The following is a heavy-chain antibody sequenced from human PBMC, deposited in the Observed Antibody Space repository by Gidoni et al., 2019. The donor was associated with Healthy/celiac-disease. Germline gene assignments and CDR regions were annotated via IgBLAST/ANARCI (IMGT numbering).Heavy chain of an antibody. J-gene: IGHJ6*02. CDR3: ARGNSIDQLQGFYYYYGMDV. CDR1: GFTFRDHS. Sequence: EVQLVESGGGLVQPGGSLRLSCSASGFTFRDHSMYWVRQAPGKGLEWVGRTRNKANSYTTEYAASVKGRFTISRDDSKNSLYLQMNSLKTEDTAVYYCARGNSIDQLQGFYYYYGMDVWGQGTTVTVSS. D-gene: IGHD2-2*01. CDR2: TRNKANSYTT. V-gene: IGHV3-72*01.